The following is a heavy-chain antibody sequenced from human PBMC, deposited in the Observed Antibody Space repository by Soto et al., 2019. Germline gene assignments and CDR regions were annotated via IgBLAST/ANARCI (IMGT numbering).Heavy chain of an antibody. CDR3: ARDLRGYSRYDYLDY. Sequence: PSETLSLTCTVSGGSVSSYYWNWIRQPAGKGLEWIGRIYTSGITNYNPSLKSRVTISVDASKNQLSLRLASVTAADTAVYYCARDLRGYSRYDYLDYWGQGIPVTVSS. J-gene: IGHJ4*02. CDR2: IYTSGIT. D-gene: IGHD5-12*01. V-gene: IGHV4-4*07. CDR1: GGSVSSYY.